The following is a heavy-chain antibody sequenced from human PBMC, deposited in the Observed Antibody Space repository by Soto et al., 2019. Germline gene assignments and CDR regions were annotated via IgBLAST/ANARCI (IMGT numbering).Heavy chain of an antibody. Sequence: GGSLRLSCAASGFTFSNAWMNWVRQAPGKGLEWVGRIKSKTDGGTTDYAAPVKGRFTISSDDSKNTLYLQMNSLKTEDTAVYYCTTGFRRVATTYSFDYWGQGTLVTVSS. CDR1: GFTFSNAW. V-gene: IGHV3-15*07. D-gene: IGHD5-12*01. CDR3: TTGFRRVATTYSFDY. J-gene: IGHJ4*02. CDR2: IKSKTDGGTT.